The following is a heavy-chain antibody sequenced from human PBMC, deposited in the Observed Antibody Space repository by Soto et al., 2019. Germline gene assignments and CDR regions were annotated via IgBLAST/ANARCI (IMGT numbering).Heavy chain of an antibody. CDR3: ARGYSGSGSPL. CDR2: ITSDGSST. Sequence: GGSLRLSCAASGFTFSIYWMYWVRQAPGKGLMWVSRITSDGSSTTYADSVKGRFSISRDNAKNTLYLQMNSLRAEDTAVYYCARGYSGSGSPLWGQGTLVTVSS. D-gene: IGHD3-10*01. V-gene: IGHV3-74*01. CDR1: GFTFSIYW. J-gene: IGHJ4*01.